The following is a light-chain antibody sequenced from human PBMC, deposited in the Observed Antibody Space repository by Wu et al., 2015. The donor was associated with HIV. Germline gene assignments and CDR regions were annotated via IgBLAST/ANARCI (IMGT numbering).Light chain of an antibody. V-gene: IGKV3-20*01. CDR3: QQYSSSPGSD. J-gene: IGKJ3*01. CDR1: QTFSSPY. CDR2: GAS. Sequence: DIVLTQSPGTLSLPPGERAALSCRASQTFSSPYLAWFQQKPGQPPRLLIYGASSRAAGIPDRFSGSQSGTDFTLTISGLEPEDFAVYYCQQYSSSPGSDFGPGTKWKSN.